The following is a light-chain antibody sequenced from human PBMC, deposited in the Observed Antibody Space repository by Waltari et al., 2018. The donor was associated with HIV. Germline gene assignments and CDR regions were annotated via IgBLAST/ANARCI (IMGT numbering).Light chain of an antibody. CDR1: SSDVGGYNL. CDR2: EVS. V-gene: IGLV2-23*02. Sequence: QSALTQPASVSGSPGQSITISCTGTSSDVGGYNLVSWYQQHPGKAPKLMIYEVSKRPSGVSSGFSGSKSGNTASLTISGLQAEDEADYYCCAYAGSTTYVIFGGGTKLTVL. J-gene: IGLJ2*01. CDR3: CAYAGSTTYVI.